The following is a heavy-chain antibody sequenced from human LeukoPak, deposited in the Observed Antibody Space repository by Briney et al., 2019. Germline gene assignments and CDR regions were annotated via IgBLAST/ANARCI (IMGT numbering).Heavy chain of an antibody. J-gene: IGHJ4*02. Sequence: PSETLSLTCTVSGGDLSSGTYYWGWIRQSPGKGLEWIGSIYHIGGTYYNPPLKSRVTISIDKSKNQFSLKLRFMTAADTALYYCARHSPAAGTFFASWGQGTLVTVPS. CDR3: ARHSPAAGTFFAS. CDR1: GGDLSSGTYY. D-gene: IGHD6-13*01. CDR2: IYHIGGT. V-gene: IGHV4-39*01.